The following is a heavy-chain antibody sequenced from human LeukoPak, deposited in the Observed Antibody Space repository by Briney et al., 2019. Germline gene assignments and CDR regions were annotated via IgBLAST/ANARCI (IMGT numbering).Heavy chain of an antibody. CDR2: IIPIFGTA. J-gene: IGHJ4*02. Sequence: SVKVSCKASGGTFSSYAISWVRQAPGQGLEWMGGIIPIFGTANYAQKFQGRVTITADESTSTAYMELSSLRSEDTAVYYCAREKGYSGYELDYWGQGTLVTASS. D-gene: IGHD5-12*01. CDR3: AREKGYSGYELDY. V-gene: IGHV1-69*13. CDR1: GGTFSSYA.